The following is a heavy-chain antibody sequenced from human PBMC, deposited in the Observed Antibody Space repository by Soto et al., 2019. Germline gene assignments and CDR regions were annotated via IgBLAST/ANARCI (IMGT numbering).Heavy chain of an antibody. CDR1: GGYISSGGYY. CDR3: ARGPSSSWFDY. V-gene: IGHV4-31*03. CDR2: IYYSGST. Sequence: SETLSLTCTVSGGYISSGGYYWSWIRQHPGKGLEWIGYIYYSGSTYYNPSLKSRVTISVDTSKNQFSLKLSSVTAADTAVYYCARGPSSSWFDYWGQGTLVTVSS. J-gene: IGHJ4*02. D-gene: IGHD6-13*01.